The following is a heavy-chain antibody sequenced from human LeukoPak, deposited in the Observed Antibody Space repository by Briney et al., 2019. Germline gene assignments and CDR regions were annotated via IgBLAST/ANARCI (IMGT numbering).Heavy chain of an antibody. J-gene: IGHJ6*02. CDR2: IIPIFGTA. D-gene: IGHD2-15*01. Sequence: ASVKVSCKAPGGTFSSYAISWVRQAPGQGLEWMGGIIPIFGTANYAQKFQGRVTITADESTSTAFMELSSLRSEDTAVYYCARLSLLSTVYYYYGMDVWGQGTTVTVSS. V-gene: IGHV1-69*13. CDR1: GGTFSSYA. CDR3: ARLSLLSTVYYYYGMDV.